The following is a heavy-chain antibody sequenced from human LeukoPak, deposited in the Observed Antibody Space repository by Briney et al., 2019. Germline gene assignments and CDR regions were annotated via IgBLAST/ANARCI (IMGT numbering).Heavy chain of an antibody. Sequence: GGSLRLSCAASGFTFSSYTMNWVRQAPGKGLEWVSSITSTGRYIFYADSVKGRFTISRDNAKDTLYLQMNSLRAEDTAVYYCAGFGELYDAFDIWGQGTMVTVSS. CDR3: AGFGELYDAFDI. D-gene: IGHD3-10*01. J-gene: IGHJ3*02. CDR1: GFTFSSYT. V-gene: IGHV3-21*01. CDR2: ITSTGRYI.